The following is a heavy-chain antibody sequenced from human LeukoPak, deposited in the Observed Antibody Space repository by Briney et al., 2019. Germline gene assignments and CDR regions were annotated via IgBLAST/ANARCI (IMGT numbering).Heavy chain of an antibody. Sequence: GASVTVSCKGCGYTFTGYYLHWVRQAPGQGLAWVGWIHPNRGNTNYAQEVQRSVNMTRDTSISTAYMELNRLTSDDTAVYYCAKVTATTFDYWGQGTLVTVSS. CDR2: IHPNRGNT. CDR3: AKVTATTFDY. J-gene: IGHJ4*02. V-gene: IGHV1-2*02. D-gene: IGHD2-21*02. CDR1: GYTFTGYY.